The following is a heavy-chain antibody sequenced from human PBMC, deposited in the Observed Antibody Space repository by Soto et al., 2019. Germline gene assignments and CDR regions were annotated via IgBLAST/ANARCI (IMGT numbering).Heavy chain of an antibody. D-gene: IGHD2-15*01. CDR2: IWYDGSNK. V-gene: IGHV3-33*01. CDR1: GFTFSSYG. J-gene: IGHJ6*02. Sequence: GGSLRLSCAASGFTFSSYGMHWVRQAPGKGLEWVAVIWYDGSNKYYADSVKGRFTISRDNSKSTLYLQMNSLRAEDTAVYYCARDRVAGYYYYGMDVWGQGTTVTVSS. CDR3: ARDRVAGYYYYGMDV.